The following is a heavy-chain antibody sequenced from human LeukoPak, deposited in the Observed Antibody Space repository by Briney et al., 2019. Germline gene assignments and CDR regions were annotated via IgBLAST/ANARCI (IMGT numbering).Heavy chain of an antibody. D-gene: IGHD6-13*01. J-gene: IGHJ6*03. CDR2: ISSSGSVK. CDR3: AREGLYSNNWYPGYYYMDI. V-gene: IGHV3-11*01. CDR1: EFIFSDYY. Sequence: GGSLRLSCAASEFIFSDYYISWIRQAPGKGLEWISHISSSGSVKYFADSMKGRFTISRDNARNSLYLDMNSLRAEDTAVYYCAREGLYSNNWYPGYYYMDIWGKGTTVTVSS.